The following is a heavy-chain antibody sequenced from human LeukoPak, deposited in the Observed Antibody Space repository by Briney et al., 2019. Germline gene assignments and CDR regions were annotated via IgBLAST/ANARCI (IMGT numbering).Heavy chain of an antibody. CDR3: TRSFGGSGDY. Sequence: GGSLRLSCAVSGFNFSDYWMHWVRQASGKGLVWISRINTDGSVTDYADPVKGRFTISRDNAKNTLYLQMNSLITEDTALYYCTRSFGGSGDYWGQGTLVTVSS. V-gene: IGHV3-74*01. CDR1: GFNFSDYW. D-gene: IGHD4-23*01. CDR2: INTDGSVT. J-gene: IGHJ4*02.